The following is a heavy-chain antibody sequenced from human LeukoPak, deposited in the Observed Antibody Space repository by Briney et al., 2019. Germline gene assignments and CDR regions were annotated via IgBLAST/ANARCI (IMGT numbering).Heavy chain of an antibody. Sequence: PSETLSLTCTVSGGSISSSSYYWGWIRQPPGKGLEWIGSIYYSGSTYYNPSLKSRVTMSVDTSKNQFSLKLSSVTAADTAVYYCARRGLRLSLRNYYYMDVWGKGTTVTISS. D-gene: IGHD5-12*01. V-gene: IGHV4-39*07. CDR2: IYYSGST. CDR1: GGSISSSSYY. J-gene: IGHJ6*03. CDR3: ARRGLRLSLRNYYYMDV.